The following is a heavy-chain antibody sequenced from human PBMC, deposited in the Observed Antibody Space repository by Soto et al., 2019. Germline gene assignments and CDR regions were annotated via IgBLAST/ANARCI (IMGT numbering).Heavy chain of an antibody. V-gene: IGHV4-30-4*01. CDR2: IYSNGSA. D-gene: IGHD3-10*01. CDR1: GGSISSGDYS. CDR3: ARDTGSGPSWFDP. Sequence: PSETLSLTCTVSGGSISSGDYSWSWIRQPPGKGLECIAYIYSNGSAYYNPSLKSRVTVLVDTSRNQFSLTLRYVTAADTAVYYCARDTGSGPSWFDPWATEPWSPSPQ. J-gene: IGHJ5*02.